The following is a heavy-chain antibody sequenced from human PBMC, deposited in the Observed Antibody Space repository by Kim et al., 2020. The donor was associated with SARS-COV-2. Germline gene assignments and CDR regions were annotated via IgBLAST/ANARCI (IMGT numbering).Heavy chain of an antibody. Sequence: SETLSLTCTVSGGSISSSSYYWGWIRQPPGKGLEWIGSIYYSGSTYYNPSLKSRVTISVDTSKNQFSLKLSSVTAADTAVYYCARRGYYYGSGSYYKGGMDVWGQGTTVTVSS. D-gene: IGHD3-10*01. CDR3: ARRGYYYGSGSYYKGGMDV. J-gene: IGHJ6*02. CDR2: IYYSGST. CDR1: GGSISSSSYY. V-gene: IGHV4-39*01.